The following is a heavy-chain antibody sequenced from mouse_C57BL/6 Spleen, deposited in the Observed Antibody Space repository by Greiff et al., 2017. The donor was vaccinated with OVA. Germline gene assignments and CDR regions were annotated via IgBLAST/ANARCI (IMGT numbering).Heavy chain of an antibody. CDR2: IYPGDGDN. CDR3: ARRGYSSGYGLYWYFDV. V-gene: IGHV1-82*01. J-gene: IGHJ1*03. CDR1: GYAFSSSW. D-gene: IGHD3-2*02. Sequence: VQLQQSGPELVKPGASVKISCKASGYAFSSSWMNWVKQRPGKGLEWIGRIYPGDGDNNYNGKFKGKATLTADKSSSTAYMQLSSLTSEDSAVYVCARRGYSSGYGLYWYFDVWGTGTTVTVSS.